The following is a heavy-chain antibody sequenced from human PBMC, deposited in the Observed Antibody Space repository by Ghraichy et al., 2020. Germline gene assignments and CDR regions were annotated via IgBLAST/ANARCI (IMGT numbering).Heavy chain of an antibody. D-gene: IGHD2-2*01. Sequence: ASVKVSCKASGYTFTSYDINWVRQATGQGLEWMGWMNPNSGNTGYAQKFQGRVTMTRNTSISTAYMELSSLRSEDTAVYYCARDPIVVVPAAMEGDTPTNYYYYYGMDVWGQGTTVTVSS. V-gene: IGHV1-8*01. J-gene: IGHJ6*02. CDR1: GYTFTSYD. CDR3: ARDPIVVVPAAMEGDTPTNYYYYYGMDV. CDR2: MNPNSGNT.